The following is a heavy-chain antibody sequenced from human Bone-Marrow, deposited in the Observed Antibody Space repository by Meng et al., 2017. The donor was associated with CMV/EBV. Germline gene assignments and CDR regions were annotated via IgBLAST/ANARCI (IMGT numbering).Heavy chain of an antibody. D-gene: IGHD3-3*01. Sequence: GESLKISCAASGFTFSSYSMNWVRQAPGKGLEWVSSISSSSSYMYYADSVKGRFTISRDNAKNSLYLQMNSLRAEDTAVYYCAKDSEGLRFLEWLSNPAPIDYWGQGTLVTVSS. CDR3: AKDSEGLRFLEWLSNPAPIDY. J-gene: IGHJ4*02. CDR2: ISSSSSYM. CDR1: GFTFSSYS. V-gene: IGHV3-21*01.